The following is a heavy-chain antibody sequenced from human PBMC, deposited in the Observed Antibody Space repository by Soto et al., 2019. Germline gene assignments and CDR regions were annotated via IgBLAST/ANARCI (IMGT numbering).Heavy chain of an antibody. CDR3: ARAMVVTQNWFDP. V-gene: IGHV4-30-4*01. CDR2: IYYSGST. Sequence: QVQLQESGPGLVKPSQTLSLTCTVSGGSLSSGDYYWRWIRQPPGKGLEWIGYIYYSGSTYYNPSLKSRVTISVDTSKNQFSLKLSSVTAADTAVYYCARAMVVTQNWFDPWGQGTLVTVSS. J-gene: IGHJ5*02. D-gene: IGHD2-21*02. CDR1: GGSLSSGDYY.